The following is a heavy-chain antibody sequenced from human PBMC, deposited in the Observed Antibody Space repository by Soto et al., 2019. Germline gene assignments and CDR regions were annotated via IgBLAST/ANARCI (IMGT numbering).Heavy chain of an antibody. J-gene: IGHJ6*02. V-gene: IGHV3-33*01. CDR1: GFTFSSYG. D-gene: IGHD1-1*01. CDR2: IWYDGSNK. CDR3: ARDGVRLDYRYYYYGMDV. Sequence: PGGSLRLSCAASGFTFSSYGMHWARQAPGKGLEWVAVIWYDGSNKYYADSVKGRFTISRDNSKNTLYLQMNSLRAEDTAVYYCARDGVRLDYRYYYYGMDVWGQGTTVTVSS.